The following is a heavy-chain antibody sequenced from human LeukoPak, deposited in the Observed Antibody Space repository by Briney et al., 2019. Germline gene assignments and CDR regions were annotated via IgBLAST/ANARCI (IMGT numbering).Heavy chain of an antibody. CDR3: ARAGTAYGSGRWFDT. CDR2: ISAYNGNT. D-gene: IGHD3-10*01. Sequence: ASVKVSCKASGYTFTSYGISWVRQAPGQGLEWMAWISAYNGNTNFAQKFQGRVTMTTDTSTSTAYVDLRSLRSDDTAVYYCARAGTAYGSGRWFDTWGQGSLVTVSS. V-gene: IGHV1-18*01. CDR1: GYTFTSYG. J-gene: IGHJ5*02.